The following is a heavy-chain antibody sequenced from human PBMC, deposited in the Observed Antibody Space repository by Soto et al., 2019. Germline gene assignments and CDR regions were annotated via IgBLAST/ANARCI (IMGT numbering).Heavy chain of an antibody. CDR2: INQDGSEK. CDR3: ARDPSRGGDFDY. J-gene: IGHJ4*02. D-gene: IGHD3-10*01. V-gene: IGHV3-7*05. CDR1: GFTFRGYW. Sequence: VHLEESGGGLVQPGGSLRLSCAASGFTFRGYWMNWVRQPPGKGLEWLGNINQDGSEKNHVDSVKGRFTISVDNSKSSLYLQMNSLRAEDTAVYYCARDPSRGGDFDYWGQGTLVTVSS.